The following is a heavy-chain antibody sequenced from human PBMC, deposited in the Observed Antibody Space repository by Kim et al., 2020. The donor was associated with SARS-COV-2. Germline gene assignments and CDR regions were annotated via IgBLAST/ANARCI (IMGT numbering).Heavy chain of an antibody. D-gene: IGHD3-10*01. CDR2: IYPGDSDT. J-gene: IGHJ6*02. Sequence: GESLKISCKGSGYSFTSYWIGWVRQMPGKGLEWMGIIYPGDSDTRYSPSFQGQVTISADKSISTAYLQWSSLKASDTAMYYCARHSIPLQGRFGEVYYGMDVWGQGTTVTVSS. V-gene: IGHV5-51*01. CDR1: GYSFTSYW. CDR3: ARHSIPLQGRFGEVYYGMDV.